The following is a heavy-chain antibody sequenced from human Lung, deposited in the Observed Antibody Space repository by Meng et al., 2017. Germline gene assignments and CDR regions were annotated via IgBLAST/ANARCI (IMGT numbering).Heavy chain of an antibody. CDR2: INHSGST. Sequence: QVHLQQWGAGLLKPSETLSLTCVVSGGCFSDYYWSWIRQPPGKGLEWIGEINHSGSTNYNPSLESRATISVDTSQNNLSLKLSSVTAADSAVYYCARGPTTMAHDFDYWGQGTLVTASS. J-gene: IGHJ4*02. CDR3: ARGPTTMAHDFDY. D-gene: IGHD4-11*01. CDR1: GGCFSDYY. V-gene: IGHV4-34*02.